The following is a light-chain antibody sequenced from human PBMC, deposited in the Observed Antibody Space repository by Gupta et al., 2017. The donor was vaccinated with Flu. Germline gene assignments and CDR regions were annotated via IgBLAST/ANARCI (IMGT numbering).Light chain of an antibody. J-gene: IGKJ1*01. CDR2: GAS. Sequence: TLSLSPGERATPSCRASQSVSSRYLAWYQQKPGQAPRLLIYGASSRATGIPDRFSGSGSGTDFTLTITRLEPEDFAVYYCQQYGSSPPRTFGQGTKVEIK. CDR3: QQYGSSPPRT. CDR1: QSVSSRY. V-gene: IGKV3-20*01.